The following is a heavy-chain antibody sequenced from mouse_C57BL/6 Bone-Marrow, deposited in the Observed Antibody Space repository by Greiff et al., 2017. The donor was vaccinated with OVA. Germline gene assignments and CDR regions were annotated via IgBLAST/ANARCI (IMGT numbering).Heavy chain of an antibody. D-gene: IGHD1-1*01. CDR3: ARGGSSFYYAMDY. CDR1: GYTFTDYY. J-gene: IGHJ4*01. Sequence: QVQLKESGAELVRPGASVKLSCKASGYTFTDYYINWVKQRPGQGLEWIARIYPGSGNTYYNEKFKGKATLTAEKSSSTAYMQLSSLTSEDSAVYFCARGGSSFYYAMDYWGQGTSVTVSS. CDR2: IYPGSGNT. V-gene: IGHV1-76*01.